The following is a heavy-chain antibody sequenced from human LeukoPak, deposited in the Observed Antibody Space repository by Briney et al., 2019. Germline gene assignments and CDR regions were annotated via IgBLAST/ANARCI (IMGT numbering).Heavy chain of an antibody. D-gene: IGHD4-17*01. J-gene: IGHJ6*03. CDR3: ARDPSMTTVSYYYYYMDV. V-gene: IGHV3-74*01. CDR2: INTDGSST. Sequence: PGGSLRLSCAASGFTFSSYWMHWVRQAPGKGLVWVSRINTDGSSTSYADSVKGRFTISRDNAKNTLYLQMNSLRAEDTAVYYCARDPSMTTVSYYYYYMDVWGKGTTVTVSS. CDR1: GFTFSSYW.